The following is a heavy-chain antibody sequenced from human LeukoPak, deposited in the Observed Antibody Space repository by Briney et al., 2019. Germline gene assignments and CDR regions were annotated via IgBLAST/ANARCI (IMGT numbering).Heavy chain of an antibody. CDR3: ARAPTVLVGYCSSSSCQADY. CDR2: IDPSSTYI. V-gene: IGHV3-21*01. CDR1: GFSLSAYW. J-gene: IGHJ4*02. D-gene: IGHD2-2*01. Sequence: GGSLRLSCTASGFSLSAYWMTWVRQAPGKGLEWVSAIDPSSTYIYYADSVKGRFTISRDNAENSLYLQMNSLRVEDTAVYYCARAPTVLVGYCSSSSCQADYWGQGTPVTVSS.